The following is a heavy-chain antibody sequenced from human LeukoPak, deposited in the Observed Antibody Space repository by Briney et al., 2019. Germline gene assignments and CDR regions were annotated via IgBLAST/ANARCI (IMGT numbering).Heavy chain of an antibody. V-gene: IGHV4-34*01. CDR3: ARGSAAPHNWFDP. D-gene: IGHD2-2*01. J-gene: IGHJ5*02. Sequence: KTSETLSLTCAVYGGSFSGYYWSWIRQPPGKGLEWIGEINHSGSTNYNPSLKSRVTISVDTSKNQFSLKLSSVTAADTAVYYCARGSAAPHNWFDPWGQGTLVTVSS. CDR2: INHSGST. CDR1: GGSFSGYY.